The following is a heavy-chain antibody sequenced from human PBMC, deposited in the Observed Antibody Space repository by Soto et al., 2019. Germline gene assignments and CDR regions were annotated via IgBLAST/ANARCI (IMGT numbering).Heavy chain of an antibody. CDR2: IYYSGST. J-gene: IGHJ6*02. CDR3: ARGEGSSGASYSSGMDV. CDR1: GGSISSYY. D-gene: IGHD3-10*01. V-gene: IGHV4-59*01. Sequence: SETLSLTCTVSGGSISSYYWSWIRQPPGKGLEWIGYIYYSGSTNYNPSLKSRVTISVDTSKNQFSLKLSSVTAADTAVYYCARGEGSSGASYSSGMDVWCQGNTVTVSS.